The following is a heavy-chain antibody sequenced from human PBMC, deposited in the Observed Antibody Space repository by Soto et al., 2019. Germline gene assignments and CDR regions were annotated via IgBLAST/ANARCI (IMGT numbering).Heavy chain of an antibody. CDR1: GGTFSSYA. J-gene: IGHJ6*02. CDR3: ARPGVVVVPAAISYYYYYGMDV. Sequence: QVQLVQSGAEVKKPGSSVKVSCKASGGTFSSYAISWVRQAPGQGLEWMGGIVPIFGTANYAQKFQGRVTITADKSTSTAYMELSSLRSEDTAVYYCARPGVVVVPAAISYYYYYGMDVWGQGTTVTVSS. V-gene: IGHV1-69*06. D-gene: IGHD2-2*02. CDR2: IVPIFGTA.